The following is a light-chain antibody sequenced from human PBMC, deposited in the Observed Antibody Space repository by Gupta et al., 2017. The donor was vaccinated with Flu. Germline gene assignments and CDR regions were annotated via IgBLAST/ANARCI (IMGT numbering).Light chain of an antibody. Sequence: SLNYKSSLSGRDGSSVNNYLAWYQQKPGQPPSLLISEASNRASGFPDRFSGSGSGTDFTLTITSLQAEDVAVYYCQQCCDGPFTFGRGTKLEIK. CDR1: LSGRDGSSVNNY. CDR2: EAS. J-gene: IGKJ2*01. V-gene: IGKV4-1*01. CDR3: QQCCDGPFT.